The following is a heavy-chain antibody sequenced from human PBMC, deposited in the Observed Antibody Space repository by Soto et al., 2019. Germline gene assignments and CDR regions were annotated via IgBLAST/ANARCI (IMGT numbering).Heavy chain of an antibody. J-gene: IGHJ4*02. Sequence: GESLKISCKGSGYSFTNYWIGWVRQMPGKGLEWMGIIYPGDSDTRYSPSFQGQVTISADKSISTAYLQWSSLKASDTAMDYCARHVAATGEDEWGQGTLVTVSS. CDR3: ARHVAATGEDE. V-gene: IGHV5-51*01. CDR1: GYSFTNYW. CDR2: IYPGDSDT. D-gene: IGHD6-19*01.